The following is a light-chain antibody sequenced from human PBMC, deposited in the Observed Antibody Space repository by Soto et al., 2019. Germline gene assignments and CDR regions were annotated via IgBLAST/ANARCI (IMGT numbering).Light chain of an antibody. Sequence: AIQLIQSPSSLSASVGDRVTITCRASQAIRNDLGWYQQKPGKAPKLLIYAASSLQSGVPSRFSGSGSGTDFTLTISNLQPEDFATYYCLQDYNYPRTFGQGTKVEIK. V-gene: IGKV1-6*01. J-gene: IGKJ1*01. CDR2: AAS. CDR3: LQDYNYPRT. CDR1: QAIRND.